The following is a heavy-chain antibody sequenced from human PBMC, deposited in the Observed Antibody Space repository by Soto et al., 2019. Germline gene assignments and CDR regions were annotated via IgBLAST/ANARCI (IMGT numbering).Heavy chain of an antibody. Sequence: QVQLVQSGAEVKKPGALVKVSCKASGYTFTSYGISWVRQAPGQGLEWMGWISAYNGNTNYAQKLQGRVTMTTDTSTSTAYMELRSLRSDDTAVYYCARVDTIFGVVIAGYFDYWGQGTLVTVSS. CDR2: ISAYNGNT. V-gene: IGHV1-18*01. CDR1: GYTFTSYG. J-gene: IGHJ4*02. CDR3: ARVDTIFGVVIAGYFDY. D-gene: IGHD3-3*01.